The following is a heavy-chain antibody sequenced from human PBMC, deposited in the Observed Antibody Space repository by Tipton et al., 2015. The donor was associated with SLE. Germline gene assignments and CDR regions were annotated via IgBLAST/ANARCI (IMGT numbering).Heavy chain of an antibody. CDR2: INPNSGGT. D-gene: IGHD6-19*01. CDR3: ARVGSGWSFSDFDL. V-gene: IGHV1-2*06. Sequence: QSGPEVKKPGASVKVSCKASGYTFTGYYMHWVRQAPGQGLEWMGRINPNSGGTNYAQKFQGRVTMTRDTSISTAYMELSRLRSDDTAVYYCARVGSGWSFSDFDLWGRGTLVTVSS. J-gene: IGHJ2*01. CDR1: GYTFTGYY.